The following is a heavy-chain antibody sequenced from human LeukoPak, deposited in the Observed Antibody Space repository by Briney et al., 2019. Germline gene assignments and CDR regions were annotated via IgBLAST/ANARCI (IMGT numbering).Heavy chain of an antibody. Sequence: PGGSLRLSCAASGFTFSSYAMTWVRQAPGKGLEWVANIKQDGSEKYYVDSVKGRFTISRDNAKNSLYLQMNSLRAEDTAVYYCLRGVRAPDYWGQGTLVTVSS. CDR2: IKQDGSEK. V-gene: IGHV3-7*01. J-gene: IGHJ4*02. CDR1: GFTFSSYA. CDR3: LRGVRAPDY.